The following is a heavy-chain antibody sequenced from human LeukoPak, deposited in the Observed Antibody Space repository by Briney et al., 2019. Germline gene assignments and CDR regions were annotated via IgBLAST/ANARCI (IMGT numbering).Heavy chain of an antibody. CDR3: AKNREYSYGYCDY. CDR1: GFTFSSSA. CDR2: ISGIGGST. V-gene: IGHV3-23*01. J-gene: IGHJ4*02. D-gene: IGHD3-22*01. Sequence: GGSLRLSCAASGFTFSSSAMSWVRQAPGKGLEWLSTISGIGGSTYYADSVEGRFTISRDNSKNTLFLQMNSLRAEDTAVYYCAKNREYSYGYCDYWGQGTLVTVSS.